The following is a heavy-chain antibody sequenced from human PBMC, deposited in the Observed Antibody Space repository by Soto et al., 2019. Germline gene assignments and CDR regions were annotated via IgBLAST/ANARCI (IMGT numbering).Heavy chain of an antibody. CDR2: ISYDGSNK. D-gene: IGHD2-15*01. CDR1: GFTFSSYG. CDR3: AKDMGYCSGGSCFYYYYYGMDV. V-gene: IGHV3-30*18. Sequence: GGSLRLSCAASGFTFSSYGMHWVRQAPGKGLEWVAVISYDGSNKFYADSVKGRFTISRDNSKNTLYLQMNSLRAEDTAVYYCAKDMGYCSGGSCFYYYYYGMDVWGQGTTVIVSS. J-gene: IGHJ6*02.